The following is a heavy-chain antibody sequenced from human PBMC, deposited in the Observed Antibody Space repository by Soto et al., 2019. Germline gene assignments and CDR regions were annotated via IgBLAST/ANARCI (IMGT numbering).Heavy chain of an antibody. V-gene: IGHV3-21*01. CDR1: GLTFSSYS. CDR3: ASMAVSQVGY. Sequence: PGGSVRLSCAASGLTFSSYSMNWVRQAPGKGLEWVSSISISIYIYYADSVKGRFTISRDNAKNSLYLQMNSLRAEDTAVYYCASMAVSQVGYWGERRLVSVSA. CDR2: ISISIYI. J-gene: IGHJ4*02. D-gene: IGHD1-26*01.